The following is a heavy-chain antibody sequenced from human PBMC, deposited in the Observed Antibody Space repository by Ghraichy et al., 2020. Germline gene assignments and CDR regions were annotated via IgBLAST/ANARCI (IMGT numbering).Heavy chain of an antibody. CDR1: GFTFSSYA. V-gene: IGHV3-30-3*01. CDR2: ISYDGSNK. D-gene: IGHD2-21*01. J-gene: IGHJ4*02. CDR3: ARSAWSQDHIHPVDY. Sequence: GGSLRLSCAASGFTFSSYAMHWVRQAPGKGLEWVAVISYDGSNKYYADSVKGRFTISRDNSKNTLYLQMNSLRAEDTAVYYCARSAWSQDHIHPVDYWGQGTLVTVSS.